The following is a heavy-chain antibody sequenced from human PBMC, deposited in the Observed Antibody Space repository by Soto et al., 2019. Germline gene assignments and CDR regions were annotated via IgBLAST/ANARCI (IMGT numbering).Heavy chain of an antibody. J-gene: IGHJ4*02. CDR3: ARPTPSRLKTYFDY. V-gene: IGHV5-51*01. CDR2: IYPGDSAT. Sequence: LGESLKISCKVSGYTFSNHWIGWVRQMPGKGLEWMGIIYPGDSATRYNPSFQGQVTISADKSITTAYLQWSSLRASATAMYYCARPTPSRLKTYFDYWGQGTLVTVSS. CDR1: GYTFSNHW.